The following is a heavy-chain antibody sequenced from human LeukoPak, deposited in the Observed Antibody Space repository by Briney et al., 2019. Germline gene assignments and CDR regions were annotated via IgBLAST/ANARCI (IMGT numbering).Heavy chain of an antibody. V-gene: IGHV1-3*01. Sequence: ASVKVSCKASGYTFTSYAMHWVRQAPGQRLEWMGWINAGNGNTKYSQKFQGRVTITRDTSASTAYMKLSSLRSDDTAVYYCARGPYSSGWYYYYGMDVWGQGTTVTVSS. CDR2: INAGNGNT. CDR3: ARGPYSSGWYYYYGMDV. D-gene: IGHD6-19*01. J-gene: IGHJ6*02. CDR1: GYTFTSYA.